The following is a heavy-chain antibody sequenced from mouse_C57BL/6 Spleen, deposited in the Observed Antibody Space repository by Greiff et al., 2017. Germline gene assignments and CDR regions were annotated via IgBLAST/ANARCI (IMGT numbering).Heavy chain of an antibody. Sequence: VQLQQSGPELVKPGASVKISCKASGYAFSSSWMNWVKQRPGKGLEWIGRIYPGDGDTNYNGKFKGKATLTADKSSSTAYMQLSSLTSEDSAVYFCARANWAEGFAYWGQGTLVTVSA. CDR2: IYPGDGDT. D-gene: IGHD4-1*01. CDR3: ARANWAEGFAY. V-gene: IGHV1-82*01. CDR1: GYAFSSSW. J-gene: IGHJ3*01.